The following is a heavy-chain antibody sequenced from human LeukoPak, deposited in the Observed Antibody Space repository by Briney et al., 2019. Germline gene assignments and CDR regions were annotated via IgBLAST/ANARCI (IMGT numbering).Heavy chain of an antibody. CDR2: IYSGGST. CDR3: ARVPRIYYDSSGYYYYYGMDV. J-gene: IGHJ6*02. CDR1: GFTVSSNY. Sequence: HPGGSLRLSCAASGFTVSSNYMSWVRQAPGKGLEWVSVIYSGGSTYYADSVKGRFTISRDNSKNPLYLQMNSLRAEDTAVYYCARVPRIYYDSSGYYYYYGMDVWGQGTTVTVSS. V-gene: IGHV3-53*01. D-gene: IGHD3-22*01.